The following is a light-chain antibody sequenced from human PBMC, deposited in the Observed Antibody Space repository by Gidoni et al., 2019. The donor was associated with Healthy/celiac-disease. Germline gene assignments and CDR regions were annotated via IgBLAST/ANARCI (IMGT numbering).Light chain of an antibody. CDR3: QQSYSTPWT. CDR2: AAS. Sequence: DIQMTQSPSSLSASVGDRVTITCRASQSISSYLNWYKQKPGKAPKLLIYAASSLQSGVPSRFSGSGSGLDFTLTISSLQPEDFATYYCQQSYSTPWTFGQGTKVEIK. J-gene: IGKJ1*01. CDR1: QSISSY. V-gene: IGKV1-39*01.